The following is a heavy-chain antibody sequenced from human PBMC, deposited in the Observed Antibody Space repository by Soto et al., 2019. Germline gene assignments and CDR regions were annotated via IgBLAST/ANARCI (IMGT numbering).Heavy chain of an antibody. CDR2: IDNSGGGT. Sequence: QTGGSLRLSCAASAFTFSSYAMNWVRQAPGKGLEWVSSIDNSGGGTYYADSVKGRFTISRDNSKNTLYLQMNSLRAEDTAVYYRAKDQSPYSSIPFMDVWGQGTTVTVSS. V-gene: IGHV3-23*01. CDR3: AKDQSPYSSIPFMDV. CDR1: AFTFSSYA. D-gene: IGHD6-13*01. J-gene: IGHJ6*02.